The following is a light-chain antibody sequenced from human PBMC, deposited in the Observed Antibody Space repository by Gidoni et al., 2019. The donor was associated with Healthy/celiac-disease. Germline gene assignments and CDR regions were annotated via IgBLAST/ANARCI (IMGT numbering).Light chain of an antibody. J-gene: IGKJ2*02. Sequence: DSKMTQPPSTLSASVGDRVTITCRASQSISSWLAWYQQKPGKAPKLLIYKASSLESGVPSRFSGSGSGTEFTLTISSLQPDDFATYYCQQYNSYPRIFGQGTKLEIK. CDR2: KAS. V-gene: IGKV1-5*03. CDR3: QQYNSYPRI. CDR1: QSISSW.